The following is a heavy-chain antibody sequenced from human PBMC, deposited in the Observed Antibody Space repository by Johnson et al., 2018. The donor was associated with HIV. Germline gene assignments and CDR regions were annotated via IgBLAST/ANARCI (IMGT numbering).Heavy chain of an antibody. Sequence: EVQLVESGGGVVQPGRSLRLSCAASGFTFGSYVMSWVRQAPGKWLEWVSAISGSGASTYYADSLKGRCTISRDNSKNTLYLQMNRLRAEDTALYYCAKDIYGYDAFDIWGQGTMVTVSS. D-gene: IGHD5-24*01. CDR3: AKDIYGYDAFDI. CDR1: GFTFGSYV. V-gene: IGHV3-23*04. J-gene: IGHJ3*02. CDR2: ISGSGAST.